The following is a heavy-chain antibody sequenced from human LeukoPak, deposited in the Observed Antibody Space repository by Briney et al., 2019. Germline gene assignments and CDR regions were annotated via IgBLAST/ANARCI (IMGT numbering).Heavy chain of an antibody. CDR2: IYHSGST. V-gene: IGHV4-38-2*02. J-gene: IGHJ5*02. Sequence: PSETLSLTCTVSGYSISSGYYWGWIRQPPGKGLEWIGSIYHSGSTYYNPSLKSRVTISVDTSKNQFSLKLSSVTAADTAVYYCARHYCRSTSCYSGWFDPWGQGTLVTVSS. CDR1: GYSISSGYY. D-gene: IGHD2-2*01. CDR3: ARHYCRSTSCYSGWFDP.